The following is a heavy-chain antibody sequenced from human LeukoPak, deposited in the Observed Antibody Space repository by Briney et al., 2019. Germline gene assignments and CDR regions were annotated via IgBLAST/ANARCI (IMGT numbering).Heavy chain of an antibody. CDR3: AKDLVATNPLEY. CDR1: GFTFSSYA. V-gene: IGHV3-23*01. J-gene: IGHJ4*02. Sequence: GGSLRLSCVASGFTFSSYAMSWVRQAPGKGLEWVSGISGSVGSTDYADSVKGRFTMSRDNSKNTLYLQMNSLRAEDTAVYYCAKDLVATNPLEYWGQGTLVTVSS. D-gene: IGHD5-12*01. CDR2: ISGSVGST.